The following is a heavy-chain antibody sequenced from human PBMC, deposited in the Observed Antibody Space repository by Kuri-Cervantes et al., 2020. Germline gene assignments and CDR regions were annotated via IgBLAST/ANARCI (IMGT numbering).Heavy chain of an antibody. Sequence: ASVKVSCKASGYTFTSYDINWVRQATGQGLEWMGWMNPNSGNTGYAQKFQGRVTMTRNTSITTAYMELSSLRSEDTAVYYCARRLAARTNNWFDPWGQGTLVTVSS. CDR3: ARRLAARTNNWFDP. D-gene: IGHD6-6*01. J-gene: IGHJ5*02. CDR1: GYTFTSYD. V-gene: IGHV1-8*01. CDR2: MNPNSGNT.